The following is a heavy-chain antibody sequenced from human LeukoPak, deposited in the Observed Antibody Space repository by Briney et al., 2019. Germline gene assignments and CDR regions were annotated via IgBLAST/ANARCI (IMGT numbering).Heavy chain of an antibody. J-gene: IGHJ3*01. CDR2: ISSSGTT. D-gene: IGHD3-10*01. CDR1: GGSINSDNYY. Sequence: PSETLSLTCTVSGGSINSDNYYWNWLRQPAGKGREWIGRISSSGTTNYNPSLNSRVTISLDTSKNQFSLMLNSVTAADTAVYYCAREWSFWGQGTKVTVSS. CDR3: AREWSF. V-gene: IGHV4-61*02.